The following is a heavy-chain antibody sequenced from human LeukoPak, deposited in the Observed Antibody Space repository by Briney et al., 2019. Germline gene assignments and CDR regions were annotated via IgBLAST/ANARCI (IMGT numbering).Heavy chain of an antibody. D-gene: IGHD3-9*01. Sequence: SGTLSLTCGVSGGFIINGKWWSWVRQPPGKELEWIGEISHSGSPNYNPSLKGRLTISVDTAKNQFSLKLSSVTAADTAVYYCARDSIAGYSLSWWGQGTLVTVSS. CDR2: ISHSGSP. V-gene: IGHV4-4*02. CDR1: GGFIINGKW. CDR3: ARDSIAGYSLSW. J-gene: IGHJ4*02.